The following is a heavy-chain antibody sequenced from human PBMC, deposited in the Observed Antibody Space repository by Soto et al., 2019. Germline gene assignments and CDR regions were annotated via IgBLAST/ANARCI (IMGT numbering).Heavy chain of an antibody. CDR1: GFTFSSYW. CDR2: IKQDGSEK. CDR3: ARDYCGGDCYSMDFDI. V-gene: IGHV3-7*03. Sequence: EVQLVESGGGLVQPGGSLRLSCAASGFTFSSYWMSWVRQAPGKGLEWVANIKQDGSEKYYVDSVKGRFTISRDNAKNSLYLQMNSLRAEDTAVYYCARDYCGGDCYSMDFDIWGQGTMVTVSS. D-gene: IGHD2-21*02. J-gene: IGHJ3*02.